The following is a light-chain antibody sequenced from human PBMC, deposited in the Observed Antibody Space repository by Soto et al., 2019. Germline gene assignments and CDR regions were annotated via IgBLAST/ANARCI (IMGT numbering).Light chain of an antibody. CDR3: HVWDSDTKHVV. CDR2: YEI. V-gene: IGLV3-21*01. J-gene: IGLJ2*01. CDR1: DIGSKS. Sequence: SYELTQPPSVSVAPGMTARITCGGNDIGSKSVHWYQQKPGQAPVLVIYYEIDRPSGIPERFSGSNSGNTATLTITRVDAGDEADYYCHVWDSDTKHVVFGGGTKLTVL.